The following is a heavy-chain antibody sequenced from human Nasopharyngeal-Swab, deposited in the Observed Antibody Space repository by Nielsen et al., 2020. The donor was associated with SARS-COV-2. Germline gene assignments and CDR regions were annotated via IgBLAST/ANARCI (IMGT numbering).Heavy chain of an antibody. CDR1: GFTFSSYG. CDR3: ARASSGWYSPDY. D-gene: IGHD6-19*01. Sequence: SWAASGFTFSSYGMHWVRQAPGKGLEWVAVIWYDGSNKYYADSVKGRFTISRDNSKNTLYLQMNSLRAEDTAVYYCARASSGWYSPDYWGQGTLVTVSS. V-gene: IGHV3-33*01. J-gene: IGHJ4*02. CDR2: IWYDGSNK.